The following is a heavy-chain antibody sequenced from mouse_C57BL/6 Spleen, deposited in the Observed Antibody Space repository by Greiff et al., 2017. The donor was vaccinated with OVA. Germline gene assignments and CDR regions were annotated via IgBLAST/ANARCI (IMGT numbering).Heavy chain of an antibody. D-gene: IGHD2-4*01. J-gene: IGHJ3*01. CDR3: AQGGYDYDGGFAY. Sequence: VQLKESGPELVKPGASVKIPCKASGYTFTDYNMDWVKQSHGKSLEWIGDINPNNGGTIYNQKFKGKATLTVDKSSSTAYMELRSLTSEDTAVYYCAQGGYDYDGGFAYWGQGTLVTVSA. CDR1: GYTFTDYN. CDR2: INPNNGGT. V-gene: IGHV1-18*01.